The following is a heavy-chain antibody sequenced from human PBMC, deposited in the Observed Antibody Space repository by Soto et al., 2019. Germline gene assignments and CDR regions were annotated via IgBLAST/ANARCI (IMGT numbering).Heavy chain of an antibody. D-gene: IGHD4-17*01. CDR2: ISSSNSTI. J-gene: IGHJ6*02. Sequence: GGSLRLSCAASGFTFSSYSINWVGQGPGKGLEWVSYISSSNSTIYYADSVKGRFTISRDNAKNSLYLQMNSLRDEDTAVYYCARDGTTVTTHSYYYYGMDVWGQGTTVTVSS. CDR1: GFTFSSYS. V-gene: IGHV3-48*02. CDR3: ARDGTTVTTHSYYYYGMDV.